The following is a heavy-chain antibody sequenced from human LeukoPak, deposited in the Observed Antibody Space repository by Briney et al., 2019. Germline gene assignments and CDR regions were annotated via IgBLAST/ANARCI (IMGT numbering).Heavy chain of an antibody. CDR1: GVTVSSTD. J-gene: IGHJ4*02. Sequence: GGSLRLSCAVSGVTVSSTDMSWVRQAPGKGLEWVSVIFSGGGTYYTGSVKGRFTISRDNSKNTLYLQMNSLRAEDTAVYYCAKEGRFKSRSWYFFEYWGQGTLVTVS. V-gene: IGHV3-53*01. D-gene: IGHD6-13*01. CDR2: IFSGGGT. CDR3: AKEGRFKSRSWYFFEY.